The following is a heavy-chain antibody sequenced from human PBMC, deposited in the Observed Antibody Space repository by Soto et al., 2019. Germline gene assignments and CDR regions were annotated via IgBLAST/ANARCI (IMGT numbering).Heavy chain of an antibody. CDR1: GFDFSTYA. V-gene: IGHV3-23*01. CDR2: IGEGGVSR. J-gene: IGHJ6*02. D-gene: IGHD3-10*01. Sequence: PGGSLSLSCVASGFDFSTYAMSWVRQAPGKGLEWVSVIGEGGVSRVYADAVKGRFTISRDNSKNTLYLQMTSLRVDDTAMYYCARDSVTRVSSDIPGMDVWGQGTTVTVSS. CDR3: ARDSVTRVSSDIPGMDV.